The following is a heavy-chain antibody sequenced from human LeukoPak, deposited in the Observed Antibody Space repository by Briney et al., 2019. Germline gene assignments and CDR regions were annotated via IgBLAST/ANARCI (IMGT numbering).Heavy chain of an antibody. J-gene: IGHJ4*02. CDR3: ARGISYYDSSGYVYYFDY. CDR1: GYTFTSYD. CDR2: MNPNSGNT. Sequence: ASVKVSCKASGYTFTSYDINWVRQATGQGLEWMGWMNPNSGNTGYAQKFQGGVTMTRNTSISTAYMELSSLRSEDTAVYYCARGISYYDSSGYVYYFDYWGQGTLVTVSS. D-gene: IGHD3-22*01. V-gene: IGHV1-8*01.